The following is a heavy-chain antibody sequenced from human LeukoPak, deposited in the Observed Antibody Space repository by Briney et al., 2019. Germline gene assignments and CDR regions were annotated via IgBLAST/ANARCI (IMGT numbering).Heavy chain of an antibody. Sequence: SVKVSCKASGGTFSSYTISWVRQAPGQGLEWMGRIIPILGIANYAQKLQGRVTMTTDTSTSTAYMELRSLRSDDTAVYYCARVLRGFDYWGQGTLVTVSS. D-gene: IGHD2/OR15-2a*01. V-gene: IGHV1-69*02. CDR3: ARVLRGFDY. J-gene: IGHJ4*02. CDR2: IIPILGIA. CDR1: GGTFSSYT.